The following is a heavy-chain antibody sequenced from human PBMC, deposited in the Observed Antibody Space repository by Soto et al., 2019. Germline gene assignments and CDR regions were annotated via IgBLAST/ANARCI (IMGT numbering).Heavy chain of an antibody. CDR3: ARVGERWQYFDLFYYFDX. V-gene: IGHV4-59*11. CDR2: VYYSGSS. Sequence: PSETLSLTCTVSGGSIGGLYWGWIRQPPGKGLEWIGDVYYSGSSTSNPSLKSRVTMSADTSKNQLSLKVRSVTAADTAVYYCARVGERWQYFDLFYYFDXWGQGALVTVSX. CDR1: GGSIGGLY. D-gene: IGHD3-9*01. J-gene: IGHJ4*02.